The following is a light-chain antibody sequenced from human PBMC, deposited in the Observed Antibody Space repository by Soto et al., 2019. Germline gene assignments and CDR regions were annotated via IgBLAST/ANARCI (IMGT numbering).Light chain of an antibody. Sequence: IEMAQSPATLSVSPGERATLSCRASQSVSSNLVWYQQKPGQAPRLLIYGASTRVTGIPARFSGSGSGTEFTLTISSLQSEDFALYYCQHYNNWPTFGQGTKVDIK. V-gene: IGKV3-15*01. J-gene: IGKJ1*01. CDR1: QSVSSN. CDR3: QHYNNWPT. CDR2: GAS.